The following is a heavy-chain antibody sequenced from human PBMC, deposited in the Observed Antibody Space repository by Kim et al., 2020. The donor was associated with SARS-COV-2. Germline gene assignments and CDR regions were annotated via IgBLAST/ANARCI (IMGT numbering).Heavy chain of an antibody. V-gene: IGHV3-74*01. Sequence: FGDSEKGRFIISRDNAKSTLYLQKNSLSAEDTAVYYCASRRYTGTYYDFDHWGQGTLVTVSS. J-gene: IGHJ4*02. D-gene: IGHD1-26*01. CDR3: ASRRYTGTYYDFDH.